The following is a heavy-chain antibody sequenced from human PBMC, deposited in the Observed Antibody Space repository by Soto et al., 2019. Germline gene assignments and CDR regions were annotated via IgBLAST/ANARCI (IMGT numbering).Heavy chain of an antibody. CDR1: GYTFTNYG. J-gene: IGHJ4*02. CDR2: VSGYNRNT. D-gene: IGHD1-26*01. Sequence: QVQLVQSGVEVKMPGASVKLACKASGYTFTNYGLTWVRQGPGQGLEWIGWVSGYNRNTNYAQKFEDRVIMTTDTSTITAFMELRSLRPDDTCIYFCARERQWEHLIYGGQGTLLTVSP. V-gene: IGHV1-18*01. CDR3: ARERQWEHLIY.